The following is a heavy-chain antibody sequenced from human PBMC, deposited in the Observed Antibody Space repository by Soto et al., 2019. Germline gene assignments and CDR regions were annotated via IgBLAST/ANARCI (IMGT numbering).Heavy chain of an antibody. D-gene: IGHD3-3*01. CDR2: INSDGSSA. Sequence: PGGSLRLSCAASGFTFSSYWMHWGRQAPGKGLVWVSRINSDGSSASYADSVKGRFTISRDNSKNTVYLQMNSLRAGDTAVYYCAKTIFGVVIRNVWGQGTTVTVSS. V-gene: IGHV3-74*01. CDR1: GFTFSSYW. CDR3: AKTIFGVVIRNV. J-gene: IGHJ6*02.